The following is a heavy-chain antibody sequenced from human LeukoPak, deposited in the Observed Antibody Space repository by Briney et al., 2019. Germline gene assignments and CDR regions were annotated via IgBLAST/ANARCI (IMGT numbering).Heavy chain of an antibody. J-gene: IGHJ4*02. D-gene: IGHD3-10*01. CDR2: IYHSGST. CDR1: GYSISSGYY. V-gene: IGHV4-38-2*02. Sequence: PSETLSLTCTVSGYSISSGYYWGWIRQPPGKGLEWIGSIYHSGSTYYNPSLKSRVTISVDTSKNQFSLKLSSVTAADTAVYYCASLTMVRGGMFDYWGQGTLVTVSS. CDR3: ASLTMVRGGMFDY.